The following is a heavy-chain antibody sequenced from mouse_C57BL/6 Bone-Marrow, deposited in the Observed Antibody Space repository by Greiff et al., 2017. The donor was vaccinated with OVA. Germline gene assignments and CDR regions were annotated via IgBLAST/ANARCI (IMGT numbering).Heavy chain of an antibody. D-gene: IGHD1-1*01. J-gene: IGHJ4*01. CDR1: GYTFTDYT. CDR2: IYPRDGST. CDR3: ARDYYGTKFYALDY. Sequence: QVQLQQSDAELVKPGASVKISCKASGYTFTDYTIHWVKQRPEQGLEWIGYIYPRDGSTKYNEKFKGKATLTADKSSSTAYMQLNSLTSEDSAVYFCARDYYGTKFYALDYWGQGTSVTVSS. V-gene: IGHV1-78*01.